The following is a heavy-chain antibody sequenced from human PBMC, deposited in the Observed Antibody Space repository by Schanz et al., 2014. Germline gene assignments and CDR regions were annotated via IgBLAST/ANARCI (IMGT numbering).Heavy chain of an antibody. V-gene: IGHV3-48*01. D-gene: IGHD2-8*01. CDR3: AGVNGGFDA. J-gene: IGHJ5*02. Sequence: EVQLLESGGGLVQPGGSLRLSCAASGFSFSSYSLNWVRQAPGKGLEWVSYISTTGSTIYYADSVRGRFTISRDNAKNTLYLQMNSLSADDTANYYCAGVNGGFDAWGQGTLVTVSS. CDR2: ISTTGSTI. CDR1: GFSFSSYS.